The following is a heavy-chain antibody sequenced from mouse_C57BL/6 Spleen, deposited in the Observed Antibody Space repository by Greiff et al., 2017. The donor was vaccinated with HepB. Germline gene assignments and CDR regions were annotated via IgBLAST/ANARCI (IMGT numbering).Heavy chain of an antibody. V-gene: IGHV1-59*01. CDR2: IDPSDSYT. Sequence: VQLQQPGAELVRPGTSVKLSCKASGYTSTSYWMHWVKQRPGQGLEWIGVIDPSDSYTNYNQKFKGKATLTVDTSSSTAYMQLSSLTSEDSAVYYCARDSSGHYFDYWGQGTTLTVSS. J-gene: IGHJ2*01. CDR1: GYTSTSYW. CDR3: ARDSSGHYFDY. D-gene: IGHD3-2*02.